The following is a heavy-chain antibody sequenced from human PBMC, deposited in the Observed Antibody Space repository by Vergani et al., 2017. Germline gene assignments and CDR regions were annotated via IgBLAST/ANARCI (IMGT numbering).Heavy chain of an antibody. CDR1: GYTFTTYA. CDR3: ARTGLAGSSWSANWFDP. D-gene: IGHD6-13*01. Sequence: QVQLVQSGAEVRKPGASVKVSCKASGYTFTTYAMHWVRQAPGQRLEWMGWINAGNGNTKYSQKFQGRVTITRDTSASTAYMELSSLRSEDTALYYCARTGLAGSSWSANWFDPWGQGTLVTVSS. J-gene: IGHJ5*02. CDR2: INAGNGNT. V-gene: IGHV1-3*01.